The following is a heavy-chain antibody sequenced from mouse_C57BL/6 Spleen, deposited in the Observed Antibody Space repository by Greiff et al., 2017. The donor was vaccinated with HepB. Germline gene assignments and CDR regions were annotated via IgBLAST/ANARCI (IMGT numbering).Heavy chain of an antibody. Sequence: QVQLQQPGAELVMPGASVKLSCKASGYTFTSYWMHWVKQRPGQGLEWIGEIDTSDSYTNYNQKFKGKSTLTVDKSSSTAYMQLSSLTSEDTAVYYCARSGDYDYDDYWYFDVWGTGTSVTVSS. CDR1: GYTFTSYW. D-gene: IGHD2-4*01. CDR3: ARSGDYDYDDYWYFDV. CDR2: IDTSDSYT. J-gene: IGHJ1*03. V-gene: IGHV1-69*01.